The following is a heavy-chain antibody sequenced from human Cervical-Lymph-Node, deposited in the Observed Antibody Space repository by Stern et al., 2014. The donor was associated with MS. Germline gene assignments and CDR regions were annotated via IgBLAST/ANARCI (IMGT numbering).Heavy chain of an antibody. CDR3: ARGELAEGFDS. Sequence: QLQLQESGPGLVKPSGTLSLTCAVSGGSISSSDWWSWVRQPPGKGLEWIGEIYLGGNTNYNPSLKSRVTISIDKSNNQFSLRLSSVTAADTAVYYCARGELAEGFDSWGQGTLVTVSS. CDR2: IYLGGNT. D-gene: IGHD6-6*01. J-gene: IGHJ4*02. V-gene: IGHV4-4*02. CDR1: GGSISSSDW.